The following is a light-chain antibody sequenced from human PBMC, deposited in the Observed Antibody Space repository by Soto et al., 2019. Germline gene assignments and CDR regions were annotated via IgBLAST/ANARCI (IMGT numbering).Light chain of an antibody. J-gene: IGKJ2*01. CDR2: DAS. CDR1: QSVRSY. CDR3: QQRGKWPRT. Sequence: EIVLTQSPATLSLSPGESVTLSCRASQSVRSYLAWYQQKPGQAPRLLIYDASNRATDIPARFSGSGSGTDFTLTISSLESEDFGVYYCQQRGKWPRTFGQGTKLEIK. V-gene: IGKV3-11*01.